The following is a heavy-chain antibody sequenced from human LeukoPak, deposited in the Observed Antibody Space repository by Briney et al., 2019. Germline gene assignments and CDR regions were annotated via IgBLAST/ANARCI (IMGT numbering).Heavy chain of an antibody. CDR1: GGSISSGGYY. D-gene: IGHD2-15*01. Sequence: SETLSLTCTVSGGSISSGGYYWSWIRQHPGKGLEWIGYIYYSGSTYYNPSLKSRVTISVDTSKNQFSLKLSSVTAADTAVYYCAAAEGLLYDTPRRAFVIWGQGTMVTVSS. CDR3: AAAEGLLYDTPRRAFVI. CDR2: IYYSGST. V-gene: IGHV4-31*03. J-gene: IGHJ3*02.